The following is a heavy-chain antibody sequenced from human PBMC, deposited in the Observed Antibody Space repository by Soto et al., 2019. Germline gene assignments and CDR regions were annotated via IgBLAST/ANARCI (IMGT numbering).Heavy chain of an antibody. D-gene: IGHD7-27*01. CDR3: TRVGTRTTYWGLFDS. V-gene: IGHV3-74*01. CDR2: ISGDASST. J-gene: IGHJ4*02. Sequence: EVKVVESGGGLVQPGGSLRLSCAASGFTFSDNWMHWVRQPPGKGPVWVSRISGDASSTYYADSVKGRFTISRDSAKNTVYLQMDSLRVEETAVYYCTRVGTRTTYWGLFDSWGQGNLVTVSS. CDR1: GFTFSDNW.